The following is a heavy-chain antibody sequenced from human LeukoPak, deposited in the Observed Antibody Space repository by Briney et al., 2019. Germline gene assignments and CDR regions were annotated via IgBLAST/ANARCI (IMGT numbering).Heavy chain of an antibody. D-gene: IGHD3-22*01. Sequence: GGSLRLSCAASGFTFDDYAMHWVRQAPGKGLEWVSLISVDGGSTSYADSVKGRFTISRGNSKNSLYLQMNSLRTEDTALYYCAKDIRYYYDSSGKDAFDIWGQGTMVTVSS. CDR3: AKDIRYYYDSSGKDAFDI. V-gene: IGHV3-43*02. J-gene: IGHJ3*02. CDR1: GFTFDDYA. CDR2: ISVDGGST.